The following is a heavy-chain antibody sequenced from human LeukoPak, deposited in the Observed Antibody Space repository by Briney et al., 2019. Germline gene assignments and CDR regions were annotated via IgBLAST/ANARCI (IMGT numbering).Heavy chain of an antibody. CDR1: GFTFSSYS. CDR2: ISSSSSYI. Sequence: GGSLRLSCAASGFTFSSYSMNWVRQAPGKGLEWVSSISSSSSYIYYADSVKGRFTISRDNAKNSLYLQMNSLRVEDTALYYCAKGREIYSSGWLWPFDNWGQGTLVTVSS. J-gene: IGHJ4*02. V-gene: IGHV3-21*04. CDR3: AKGREIYSSGWLWPFDN. D-gene: IGHD6-19*01.